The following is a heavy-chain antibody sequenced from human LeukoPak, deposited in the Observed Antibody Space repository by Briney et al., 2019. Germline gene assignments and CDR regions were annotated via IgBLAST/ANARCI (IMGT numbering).Heavy chain of an antibody. Sequence: PSETLSLTCAVYGGSFSGYYWSWIRQPPGKGLEWIGEINHSGSTNYNPSLKSRVTISVDTSKNQFSLKLSSVTAADTAVYYCARSTDYYDSSGLDYWGQGTLVTVSS. J-gene: IGHJ4*02. D-gene: IGHD3-22*01. CDR1: GGSFSGYY. V-gene: IGHV4-34*01. CDR2: INHSGST. CDR3: ARSTDYYDSSGLDY.